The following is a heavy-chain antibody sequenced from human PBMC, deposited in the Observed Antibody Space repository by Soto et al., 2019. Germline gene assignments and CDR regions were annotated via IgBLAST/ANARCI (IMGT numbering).Heavy chain of an antibody. CDR2: IYHSAST. J-gene: IGHJ4*02. CDR1: VYSTTSGYY. CDR3: ARLPYSYSGYDETYFDY. Sequence: SETLSLTCAFSVYSTTSGYYGAWFRQPPGRGLEWIDSIYHSASTYYTPSLKSRVTISVDTPQKLFSLKMSSVTAADTAVYYCARLPYSYSGYDETYFDYWGQGALVTVS. D-gene: IGHD5-12*01. V-gene: IGHV4-38-2*01.